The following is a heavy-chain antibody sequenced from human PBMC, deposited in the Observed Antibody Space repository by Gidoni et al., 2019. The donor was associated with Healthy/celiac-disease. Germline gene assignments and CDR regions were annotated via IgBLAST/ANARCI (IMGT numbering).Heavy chain of an antibody. J-gene: IGHJ6*02. CDR3: TREKKTAAGKVYYYYGMDV. CDR2: IRSKAYGGTT. Sequence: EVQLVESGGGLVQPGRSLRLSCTASGFTSGDYAMSWFRQAPGKGLEWVGFIRSKAYGGTTEYAASVKGRFTISRDDSKSIAYLQMNSLKTEDTAVYYCTREKKTAAGKVYYYYGMDVWGQGTTVTVSS. V-gene: IGHV3-49*03. CDR1: GFTSGDYA. D-gene: IGHD6-13*01.